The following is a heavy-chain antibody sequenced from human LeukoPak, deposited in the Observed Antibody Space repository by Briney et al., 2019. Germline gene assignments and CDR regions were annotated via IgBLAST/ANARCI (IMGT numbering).Heavy chain of an antibody. CDR3: ARVGGSNFYNYGMDV. CDR2: IYYSGST. V-gene: IGHV4-39*07. Sequence: SETLSLTCSVSGVSISSSGFYWGWIRQPPGKGLEWVGSIYYSGSTYYNPSLKSRVTMSVVTSKNQFSLRLTSVTAADTATYYCARVGGSNFYNYGMDVWGQGTTVIVSS. CDR1: GVSISSSGFY. J-gene: IGHJ6*02. D-gene: IGHD4-11*01.